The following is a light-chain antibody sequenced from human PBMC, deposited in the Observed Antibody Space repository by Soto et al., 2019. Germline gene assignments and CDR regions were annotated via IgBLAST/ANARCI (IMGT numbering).Light chain of an antibody. CDR1: QSVSSN. V-gene: IGKV3-15*01. Sequence: EIVMTQSPATLSVSPGERATLSCRASQSVSSNLAWYQQKPGQAPRLVIYGASTRATGIPARFGGSGSGTEFTLTISSLQSEDFAVYYCQQYNNWPPYTFGQGTKLEIK. CDR3: QQYNNWPPYT. J-gene: IGKJ2*01. CDR2: GAS.